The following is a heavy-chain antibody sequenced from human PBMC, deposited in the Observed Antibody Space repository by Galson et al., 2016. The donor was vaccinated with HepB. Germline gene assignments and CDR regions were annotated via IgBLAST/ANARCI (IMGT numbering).Heavy chain of an antibody. Sequence: SLRLSCAASGFTFSNAWMRWVRQAPGKGLEWVGRIRSKTDGGTTDYAAPVKGRFIISRDDSRAAMSLQMNSLKIEDTAVYYCATDPIQYSGYDHVWFDPWGQGTLGTVSS. D-gene: IGHD5-12*01. CDR3: ATDPIQYSGYDHVWFDP. CDR1: GFTFSNAW. CDR2: IRSKTDGGTT. V-gene: IGHV3-15*01. J-gene: IGHJ5*02.